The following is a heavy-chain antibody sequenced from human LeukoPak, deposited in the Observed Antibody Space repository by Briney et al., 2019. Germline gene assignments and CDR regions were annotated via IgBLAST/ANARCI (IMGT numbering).Heavy chain of an antibody. J-gene: IGHJ3*02. CDR3: ARPEQQLVMGAFDI. CDR1: GSSFTSYW. CDR2: IYPGDSDT. D-gene: IGHD6-13*01. Sequence: GASLKISCKGSGSSFTSYWIGWVRQMPGKGLEWMGIIYPGDSDTRYSPSFQGQVTISADKSISTSYLQWSSLKASDTAMYYCARPEQQLVMGAFDIWGQGTMVTVSS. V-gene: IGHV5-51*01.